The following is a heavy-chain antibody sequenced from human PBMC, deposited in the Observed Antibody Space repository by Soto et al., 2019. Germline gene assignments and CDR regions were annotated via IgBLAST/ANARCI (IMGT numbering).Heavy chain of an antibody. V-gene: IGHV4-30-2*01. CDR1: GDSISSGYYA. CDR3: ARGLEATAATTKWDY. D-gene: IGHD2-15*01. Sequence: TLSLTVSVSGDSISSGYYACNVSRHPPGTGLEWIGYIYHSGSTYNSPSLKSRVTISVDRSKNQFSLKLSSVNAADTAVYYCARGLEATAATTKWDYWGKGTLVTVSS. J-gene: IGHJ4*02. CDR2: IYHSGST.